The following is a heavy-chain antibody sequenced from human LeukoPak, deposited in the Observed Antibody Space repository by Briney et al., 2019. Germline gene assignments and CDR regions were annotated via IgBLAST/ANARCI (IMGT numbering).Heavy chain of an antibody. CDR2: IYYSGST. Sequence: SETLSLTCTVSGGSISSSSYYWGWIRQPPGKGLEWIGSIYYSGSTYYNPSLKSRVTISVDTSKNQFSLKLSSVTAADTAVYYCASKRAMVNAFDIWGQGTMVTVPS. CDR1: GGSISSSSYY. V-gene: IGHV4-39*01. D-gene: IGHD5-18*01. J-gene: IGHJ3*02. CDR3: ASKRAMVNAFDI.